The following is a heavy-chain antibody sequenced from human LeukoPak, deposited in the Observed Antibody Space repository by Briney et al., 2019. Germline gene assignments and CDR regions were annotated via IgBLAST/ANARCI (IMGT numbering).Heavy chain of an antibody. CDR1: GGSISSSSYY. V-gene: IGHV4-39*01. Sequence: PSETLSLTCTVPGGSISSSSYYWGWIRQPPGKGLEGIGSIYYSGSTYYNPSLKSRVTISVDTSKNQFSLKLSSVTAADTAVYYCARGPMVRGNNHPYFDYWGQGTLVTVSS. CDR2: IYYSGST. D-gene: IGHD3-10*01. CDR3: ARGPMVRGNNHPYFDY. J-gene: IGHJ4*02.